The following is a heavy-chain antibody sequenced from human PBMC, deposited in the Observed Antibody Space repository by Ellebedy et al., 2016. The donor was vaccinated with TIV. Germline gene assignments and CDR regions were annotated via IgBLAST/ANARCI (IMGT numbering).Heavy chain of an antibody. J-gene: IGHJ3*02. CDR3: ARGRGYSYDVCDI. CDR1: GYTFTSYG. V-gene: IGHV1-46*01. Sequence: AASVKVSCKASGYTFTSYGISWVRQAPGQGLEWMGIINPRDDTKSYAQNFQGRVTVTRDTSTSTVYMELNSLRSEDTAVYYCARGRGYSYDVCDIWGQGTMVTVSS. CDR2: INPRDDTK. D-gene: IGHD5-18*01.